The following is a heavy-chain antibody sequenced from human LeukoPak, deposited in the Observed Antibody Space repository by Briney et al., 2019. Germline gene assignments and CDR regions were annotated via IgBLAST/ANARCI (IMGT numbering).Heavy chain of an antibody. CDR2: ISTYTGNT. Sequence: SVKVSCKAPNYTFTSYGITWVRQAPGQGLEWMGWISTYTGNTDYVQKLQGRVTMTTDTSTSTAYMELRSVRSDDTAVYYCARVSCNSASCYARSRDYWGQRRLVGVCS. CDR3: ARVSCNSASCYARSRDY. CDR1: NYTFTSYG. D-gene: IGHD2-2*01. J-gene: IGHJ4*02. V-gene: IGHV1-18*01.